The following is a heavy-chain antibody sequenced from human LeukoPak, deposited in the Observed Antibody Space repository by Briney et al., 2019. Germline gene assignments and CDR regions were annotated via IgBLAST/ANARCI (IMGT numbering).Heavy chain of an antibody. V-gene: IGHV1-2*02. Sequence: ASVKVSCKASGYTFTGYYMHWVRQAPGQGLEWMGWINPNSGGTNYAQKFQGRVTMTRDTSISTAYMELRRLRSDDTAVYYCARDLYDSSGYYGWGQGTLVTVSS. CDR1: GYTFTGYY. CDR2: INPNSGGT. CDR3: ARDLYDSSGYYG. J-gene: IGHJ4*02. D-gene: IGHD3-22*01.